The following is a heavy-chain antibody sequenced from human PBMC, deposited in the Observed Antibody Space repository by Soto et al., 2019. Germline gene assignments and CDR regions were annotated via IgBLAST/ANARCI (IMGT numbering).Heavy chain of an antibody. CDR1: GFTFTSSA. Sequence: GASVKVSCKASGFTFTSSAVQWVRQARGQRLEWIGWIVVGSGNTNYAQKFQERVTITRDMSTSTAYTELSSLRSEDTAVYYCAVDPTTGIVGATLDYYYYGMDVWGQGTTVTVS. V-gene: IGHV1-58*01. D-gene: IGHD1-26*01. CDR3: AVDPTTGIVGATLDYYYYGMDV. CDR2: IVVGSGNT. J-gene: IGHJ6*02.